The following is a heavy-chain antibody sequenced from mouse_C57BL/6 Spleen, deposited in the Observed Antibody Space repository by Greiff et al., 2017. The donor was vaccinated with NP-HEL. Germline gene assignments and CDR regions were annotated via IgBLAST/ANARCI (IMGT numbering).Heavy chain of an antibody. J-gene: IGHJ4*01. Sequence: QVQLQQSGPELVKPGASVKISCKASGYAFSSSWMNWVKQRPGKGLEWIGRIYPGDGDTNYNGKFKGKATLTADKSSSTAYMQLSSLTSEDSAVYCCARWTTVDAMDYWGQGTSVTVSS. CDR1: GYAFSSSW. D-gene: IGHD1-1*01. CDR3: ARWTTVDAMDY. V-gene: IGHV1-82*01. CDR2: IYPGDGDT.